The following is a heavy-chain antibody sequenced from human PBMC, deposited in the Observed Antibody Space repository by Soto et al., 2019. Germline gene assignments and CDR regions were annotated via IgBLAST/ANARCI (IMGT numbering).Heavy chain of an antibody. CDR3: AKDSGSGAYCGGDCYSESMNWFDP. D-gene: IGHD2-21*02. CDR1: GFTFSSYG. J-gene: IGHJ5*02. V-gene: IGHV3-30*18. CDR2: ISYDGSNK. Sequence: GGSLRLSCAASGFTFSSYGMHWVRQAPGKGLEWVAVISYDGSNKYYADSVKGRFTISRDNSKNTLYLQMNSLRAEDTAVYYCAKDSGSGAYCGGDCYSESMNWFDPWGQRTLVTVSS.